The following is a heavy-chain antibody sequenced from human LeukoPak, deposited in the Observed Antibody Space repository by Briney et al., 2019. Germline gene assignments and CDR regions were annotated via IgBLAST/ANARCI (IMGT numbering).Heavy chain of an antibody. V-gene: IGHV3-11*01. Sequence: GGSLRLSCVASGFTFRDFFMSWIRQTPGKGLECVSYIGSGGTPTYYADSVKGRFTISRDDAKNSLYLQMHSLRAEDTAVYFCVRYPRGVYSSSWPFDYWGQGTLVTVSS. D-gene: IGHD6-13*01. CDR1: GFTFRDFF. CDR3: VRYPRGVYSSSWPFDY. CDR2: IGSGGTPT. J-gene: IGHJ4*02.